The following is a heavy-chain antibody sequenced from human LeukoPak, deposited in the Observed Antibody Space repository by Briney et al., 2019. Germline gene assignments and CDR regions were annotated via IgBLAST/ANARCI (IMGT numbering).Heavy chain of an antibody. CDR1: GGSFSGYY. Sequence: SETLPLTCAVYGGSFSGYYWSWIRQPPGKGLEWIGEINHSGSTNYNPSLKSRVTISVDTSKNQFSLKVSSVTAADTAVYYCARRWTDHYYGMDVWGQGTTVTVSS. J-gene: IGHJ6*02. V-gene: IGHV4-34*01. CDR2: INHSGST. D-gene: IGHD4-23*01. CDR3: ARRWTDHYYGMDV.